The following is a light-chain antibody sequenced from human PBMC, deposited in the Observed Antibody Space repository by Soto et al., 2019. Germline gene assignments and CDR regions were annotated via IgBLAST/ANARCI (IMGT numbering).Light chain of an antibody. CDR2: DAS. Sequence: EIVLTQSPVTLSLSPGERATLSCRASQSVSSYLAWYPQKPGQAPRLLIYDASNRATGIPARFSGSESRTDFTLTNSSLEPEDFAVYYCQQRSNWPSTFGGGTKVEIK. V-gene: IGKV3-11*01. J-gene: IGKJ4*01. CDR3: QQRSNWPST. CDR1: QSVSSY.